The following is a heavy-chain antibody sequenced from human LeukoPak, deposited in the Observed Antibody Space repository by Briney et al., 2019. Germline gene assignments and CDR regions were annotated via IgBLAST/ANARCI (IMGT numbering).Heavy chain of an antibody. J-gene: IGHJ4*02. D-gene: IGHD3-10*01. V-gene: IGHV1-8*01. CDR3: ARSRITMVRGVTGLGY. CDR1: GYTFTSYD. Sequence: ASVKVSCKASGYTFTSYDINWVRQATGQGLESMGWMNPNSGNTGYAQKFQGRVTMTRNTSISTAYMELSSLRSEDTAVYYCARSRITMVRGVTGLGYWGQGTLVTVSS. CDR2: MNPNSGNT.